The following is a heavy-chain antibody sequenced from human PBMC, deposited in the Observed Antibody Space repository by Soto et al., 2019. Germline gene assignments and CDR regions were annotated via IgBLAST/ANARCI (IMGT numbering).Heavy chain of an antibody. J-gene: IGHJ6*03. D-gene: IGHD5-12*01. CDR3: ARVLPWTNIVATTMGV. V-gene: IGHV1-18*01. CDR1: GYTFTSYG. Sequence: GASVKVSCKASGYTFTSYGISWVRQAPGQGLEWMGWISAYNGNTNYAQKLQGRVTMTTDTSTSTAYMELRSLRSDDTAVYYCARVLPWTNIVATTMGVWGKGTTVTVSS. CDR2: ISAYNGNT.